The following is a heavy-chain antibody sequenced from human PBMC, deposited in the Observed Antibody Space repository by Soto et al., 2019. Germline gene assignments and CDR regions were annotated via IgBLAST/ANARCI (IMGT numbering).Heavy chain of an antibody. Sequence: QEQLVQSGAEVKKPGASVKVSCKASSYTFTNYNIYWVRKAPGQGLEWMGIINPSVGTTTYGQKFQGRVTMTRDTSKSTVYMDLSSLRSDDTAVYYCARVCPYSFSSSGRCGHYYYGMDVWGQGTTVSVSS. D-gene: IGHD6-6*01. J-gene: IGHJ6*02. CDR3: ARVCPYSFSSSGRCGHYYYGMDV. CDR2: INPSVGTT. V-gene: IGHV1-46*01. CDR1: SYTFTNYN.